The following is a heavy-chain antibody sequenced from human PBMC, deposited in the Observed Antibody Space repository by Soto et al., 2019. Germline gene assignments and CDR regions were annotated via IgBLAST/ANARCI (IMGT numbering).Heavy chain of an antibody. CDR3: ARTGAPGYSSPSHRWLDP. V-gene: IGHV4-31*03. CDR1: GGSISSGGYY. J-gene: IGHJ5*02. Sequence: PSETLSLTCTVSGGSISSGGYYWSWIRQHPGKGLEWIGYIYYSGSTYYNPSLKSRVTISVDTSKNQFSLKLSSVTAADTAVYYCARTGAPGYSSPSHRWLDPWGQGTLVTVSS. D-gene: IGHD3-9*01. CDR2: IYYSGST.